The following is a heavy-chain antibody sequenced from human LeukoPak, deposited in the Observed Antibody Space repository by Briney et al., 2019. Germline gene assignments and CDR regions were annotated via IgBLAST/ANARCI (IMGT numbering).Heavy chain of an antibody. J-gene: IGHJ5*02. CDR3: ARANSVLLWFGELSGGNWFDP. D-gene: IGHD3-10*01. CDR2: IYTSGST. Sequence: SETLSLTCTVSGGSISSYYWSWIRQPAGKGLEWIGRIYTSGSTNYNPSLKSRVTISVDTSKNQFSLKLSSVTAADTAVYYCARANSVLLWFGELSGGNWFDPWGQGTLVTVSS. CDR1: GGSISSYY. V-gene: IGHV4-4*07.